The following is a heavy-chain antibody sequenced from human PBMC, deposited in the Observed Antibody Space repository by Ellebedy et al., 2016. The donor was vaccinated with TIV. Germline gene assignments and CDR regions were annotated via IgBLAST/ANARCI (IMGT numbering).Heavy chain of an antibody. J-gene: IGHJ5*02. D-gene: IGHD1-26*01. Sequence: PGGSLRLSCTASGFIFDDYAMHWVRQAPGKGLEWVSSISWNSGNIDYADSVKGRFTISRDNAKNSLYLQMNSLRAEETAVYYCARGLREWGLKSGIVPGKWFDPWGQGTLVTVSS. V-gene: IGHV3-9*01. CDR3: ARGLREWGLKSGIVPGKWFDP. CDR2: ISWNSGNI. CDR1: GFIFDDYA.